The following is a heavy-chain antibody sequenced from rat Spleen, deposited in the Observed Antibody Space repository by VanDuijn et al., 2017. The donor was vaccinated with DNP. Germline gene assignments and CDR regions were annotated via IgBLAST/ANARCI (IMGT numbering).Heavy chain of an antibody. Sequence: EVQLVESGGGLVQPGRSLKLSCAASGFIFSYYDMAWVRQAPTKGLEWVASITSSGGSTYYPDSVKGRFTISRDNAKNTLYLQMNSLRSEDTATYYCAREDPLMGWGQGVMVTVSS. J-gene: IGHJ2*01. CDR1: GFIFSYYD. CDR2: ITSSGGST. V-gene: IGHV5-27*01. D-gene: IGHD3-5*01. CDR3: AREDPLMG.